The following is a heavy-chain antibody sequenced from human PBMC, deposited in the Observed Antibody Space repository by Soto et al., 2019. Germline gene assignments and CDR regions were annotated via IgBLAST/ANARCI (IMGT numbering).Heavy chain of an antibody. CDR3: ARTGVRGVMEY. D-gene: IGHD3-10*01. Sequence: QVQLVESGGGVVQPGRSLRLSCAASGFTFSSYGMHWVRQAPGKGLEWVAVIWYDGSNKYYADSVKGRFTISRDNSKTTLYLQMNSLRAEDTAVYYCARTGVRGVMEYWGQGTLVTVSS. CDR1: GFTFSSYG. J-gene: IGHJ4*02. CDR2: IWYDGSNK. V-gene: IGHV3-33*01.